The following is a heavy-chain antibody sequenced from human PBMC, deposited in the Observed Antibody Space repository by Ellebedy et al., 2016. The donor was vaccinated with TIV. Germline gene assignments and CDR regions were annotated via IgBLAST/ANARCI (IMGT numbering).Heavy chain of an antibody. J-gene: IGHJ4*02. Sequence: AASVKVSCKVSGYTLTELSMHWVRQAPGKGLEWMGGFDPEDGETIYAQKFQGRVTMTEDTSTDTAYMELSSLRSEDTAVYYCATGLRYFDWAPNWGQGTLVTVSS. CDR3: ATGLRYFDWAPN. D-gene: IGHD3-9*01. CDR2: FDPEDGET. V-gene: IGHV1-24*01. CDR1: GYTLTELS.